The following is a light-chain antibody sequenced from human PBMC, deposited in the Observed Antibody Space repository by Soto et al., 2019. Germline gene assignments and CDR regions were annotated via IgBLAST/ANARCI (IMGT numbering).Light chain of an antibody. CDR1: SGHNSYA. CDR3: QTWSTDIRV. V-gene: IGLV4-69*01. CDR2: LNSDGRH. J-gene: IGLJ3*02. Sequence: QSVLTQPPSASASLGASVKLTCTLSSGHNSYAIAWHQQQTEKGPRYLMKLNSDGRHRKGDGIPDLFSGSSSGAERYLTISSIQSEDEADYYCQTWSTDIRVFGGGTKLTVL.